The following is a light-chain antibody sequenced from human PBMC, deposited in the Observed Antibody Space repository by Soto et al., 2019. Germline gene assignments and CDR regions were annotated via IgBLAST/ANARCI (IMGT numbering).Light chain of an antibody. CDR1: ASNIGNNS. V-gene: IGLV1-51*01. J-gene: IGLJ1*01. CDR2: DDN. Sequence: QSVLTQPPSVSAAPGQRVTIPCSGSASNIGNNSVSWYQQLPGAAPKLLIYDDNNRPSGIPDRFSGSKSGTSATLGITGLQTGDEADYYCGTWDTSLPACVFGPGTKVTVL. CDR3: GTWDTSLPACV.